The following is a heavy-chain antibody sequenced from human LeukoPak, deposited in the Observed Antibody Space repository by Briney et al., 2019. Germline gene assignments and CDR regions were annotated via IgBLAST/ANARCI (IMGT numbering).Heavy chain of an antibody. Sequence: SGGSLRLSCAASGFTFSSYGMHWVRQAPGKGLEWVAVIWYDGSNKYYADSVKGRFTISRDNSMNTLYLQMNSLRAEDTAVYYCARGREYCSSTSCRDAFDIWGLGTMVTVSS. CDR2: IWYDGSNK. D-gene: IGHD2-2*01. CDR1: GFTFSSYG. CDR3: ARGREYCSSTSCRDAFDI. J-gene: IGHJ3*02. V-gene: IGHV3-33*01.